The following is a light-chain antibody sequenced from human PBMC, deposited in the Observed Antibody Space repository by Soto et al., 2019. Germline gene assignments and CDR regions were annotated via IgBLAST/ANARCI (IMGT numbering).Light chain of an antibody. CDR1: SSNIGGNS. J-gene: IGLJ1*01. CDR3: GSWDSSLSAYV. Sequence: TQPPSVSAAPGQKVTISCSGSSSNIGGNSVSWYQQLPGTAPKLLIYDDNKRSSGIPDRFSGSKSGTSATLGITGFQTGDEADYYCGSWDSSLSAYVFGTGTKVTVL. V-gene: IGLV1-51*01. CDR2: DDN.